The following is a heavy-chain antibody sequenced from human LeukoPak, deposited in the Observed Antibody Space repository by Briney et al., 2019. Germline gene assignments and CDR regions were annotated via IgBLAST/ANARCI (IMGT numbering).Heavy chain of an antibody. CDR1: GFTFSTYN. CDR2: ISKTSSSI. J-gene: IGHJ4*02. Sequence: GGSLRLSCAASGFTFSTYNMNWGRQAPGKGVEGVSYISKTSSSIYYADSVKGGLTISRDNAKNSLYLQMNSLRAEDTAVYYCASSGDYYMVYWGRGTLVTVSS. V-gene: IGHV3-48*01. CDR3: ASSGDYYMVY. D-gene: IGHD1-26*01.